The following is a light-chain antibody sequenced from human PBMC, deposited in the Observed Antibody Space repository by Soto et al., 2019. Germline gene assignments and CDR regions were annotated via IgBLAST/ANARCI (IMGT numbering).Light chain of an antibody. CDR3: QQYQNLWT. CDR2: EGS. V-gene: IGKV3-11*01. CDR1: QSVSSY. Sequence: DIGLTQSPATLSLSPGQTATLSCRASQSVSSYLAWYQQKAGQAPRLLIYEGSNRATGIPARFSGSGSGTEFTLTIGSLQSEDSAVYYCQQYQNLWTFGQGTKVDIK. J-gene: IGKJ1*01.